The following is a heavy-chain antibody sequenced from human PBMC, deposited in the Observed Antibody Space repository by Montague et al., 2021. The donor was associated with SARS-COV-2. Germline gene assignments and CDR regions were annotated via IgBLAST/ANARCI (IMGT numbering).Heavy chain of an antibody. CDR2: IKSKTVGGTT. CDR1: GFTFSNAW. V-gene: IGHV3-15*01. D-gene: IGHD3-10*01. J-gene: IGHJ4*02. Sequence: SRSLSLAASGFTFSNAWMSWVRQAPGKGLEWVGRIKSKTVGGTTDYAAPVKGKFTISRDDSKNTLYLQMNSLKTEDTAVYYCTTDGSGSYDYSILGWGQGTPVTGSS. CDR3: TTDGSGSYDYSILG.